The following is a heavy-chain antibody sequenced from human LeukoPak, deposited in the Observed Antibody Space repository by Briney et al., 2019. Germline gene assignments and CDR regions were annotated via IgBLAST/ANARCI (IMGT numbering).Heavy chain of an antibody. V-gene: IGHV4-30-4*01. Sequence: PSETLSLTCTVSGGSIRSGDYYWSWIRQPPGKVLEWIGYIYYSGGTYYNPSLKSRVTISVDTSKNQFSLKLSSVTAADTAVYYCARDRDYYDSSGYQVAHYYYGMDVWGQGTTVTVSS. CDR2: IYYSGGT. J-gene: IGHJ6*02. CDR1: GGSIRSGDYY. CDR3: ARDRDYYDSSGYQVAHYYYGMDV. D-gene: IGHD3-22*01.